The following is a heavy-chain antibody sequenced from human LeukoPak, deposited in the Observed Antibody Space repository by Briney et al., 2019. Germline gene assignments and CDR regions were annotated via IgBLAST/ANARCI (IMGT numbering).Heavy chain of an antibody. CDR1: GGSFSGYY. J-gene: IGHJ6*03. CDR3: ARVGYSSSPNINEAHYYYYMDV. D-gene: IGHD6-13*01. V-gene: IGHV4-34*01. Sequence: PSETLSLTCAVYGGSFSGYYWSWIRQPPGKGLEWIGEINHSGSTNYNPSLKSRVTISVDTSKNQFSLKLSSVTAADTAVYYCARVGYSSSPNINEAHYYYYMDVWGKGTTVTVSS. CDR2: INHSGST.